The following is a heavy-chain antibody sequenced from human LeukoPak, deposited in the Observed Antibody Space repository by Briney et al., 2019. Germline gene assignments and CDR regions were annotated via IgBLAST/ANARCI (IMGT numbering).Heavy chain of an antibody. V-gene: IGHV4-34*01. CDR2: INHSGST. D-gene: IGHD5-18*01. CDR1: GGSFSGYY. Sequence: WETLSLTCAVYGGSFSGYYWSWIRLPPGKGLEWIGEINHSGSTNYNPSLKSRVTISVDTSKNQFSLKLSSVTAADTAVYYCARLGYSYYFDYWGQGTLVTASS. CDR3: ARLGYSYYFDY. J-gene: IGHJ4*02.